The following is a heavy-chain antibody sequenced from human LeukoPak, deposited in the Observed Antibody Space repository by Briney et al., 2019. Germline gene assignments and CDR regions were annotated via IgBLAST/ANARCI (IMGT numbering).Heavy chain of an antibody. J-gene: IGHJ4*02. CDR3: ARLFCSGGRCDSRFDY. Sequence: QPGGSLRLSCAASGFPFTTFWMSWVRQAPGKGLAWVANINQDGSQMYYVDSVKGRFTMSRDNAKNSLYLQMNSLRADDTAIYYCARLFCSGGRCDSRFDYWGQGTLVTVSS. CDR2: INQDGSQM. D-gene: IGHD2-15*01. V-gene: IGHV3-7*05. CDR1: GFPFTTFW.